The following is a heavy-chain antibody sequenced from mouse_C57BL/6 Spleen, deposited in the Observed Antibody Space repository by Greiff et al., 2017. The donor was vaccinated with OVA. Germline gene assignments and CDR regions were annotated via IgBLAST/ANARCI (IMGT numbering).Heavy chain of an antibody. CDR2: ISSGGDYI. V-gene: IGHV5-9-1*02. Sequence: EVQVVESGEGLVKPGGSLKLSCAASGFTFSSYAMSWVRQTPEKRLEWVAYISSGGDYIYYADTVKGRFTISRDNARNTLYLQMSSLKSEDTAMYYCTRERVYYGSSSGYFDVWGTGTTVTVSS. CDR1: GFTFSSYA. J-gene: IGHJ1*03. CDR3: TRERVYYGSSSGYFDV. D-gene: IGHD1-1*01.